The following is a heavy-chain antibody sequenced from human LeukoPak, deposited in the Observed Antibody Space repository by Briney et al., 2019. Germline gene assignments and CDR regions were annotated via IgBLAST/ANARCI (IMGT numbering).Heavy chain of an antibody. CDR3: ARAPSGYSYGRFDY. V-gene: IGHV4-59*01. D-gene: IGHD5-18*01. Sequence: SETLSLTCTVSGGSISSYYWSWIRQPPGKGLEWIGYIYYSGSTNYNPSLKSRVTIPVDTSKNQFSLKLSSVTAADTAVYYCARAPSGYSYGRFDYWGQGTLVTVSS. CDR1: GGSISSYY. CDR2: IYYSGST. J-gene: IGHJ4*02.